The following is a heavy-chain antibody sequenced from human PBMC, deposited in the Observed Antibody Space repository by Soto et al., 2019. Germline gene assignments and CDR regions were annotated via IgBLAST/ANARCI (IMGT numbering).Heavy chain of an antibody. J-gene: IGHJ4*02. D-gene: IGHD5-12*01. CDR3: ARAAFSLDIVATYLLGKQYYFDY. CDR1: GGSFSGYY. CDR2: INHSGST. V-gene: IGHV4-34*01. Sequence: SETLSLTCAVYGGSFSGYYWSWIRQPPGKGLEWIGEINHSGSTNYNPSLKSRVTISVDTSKNQFSLKLSSVTAADTAVYYCARAAFSLDIVATYLLGKQYYFDYWGQGTLVTVSS.